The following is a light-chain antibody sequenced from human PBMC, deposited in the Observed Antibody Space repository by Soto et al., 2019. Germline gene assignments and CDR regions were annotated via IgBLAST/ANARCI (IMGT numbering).Light chain of an antibody. CDR1: SSNIGNNY. V-gene: IGLV1-51*01. CDR3: GTWDSSLSAGV. Sequence: QSVLTQPPSVSAAPGQKVTISCSGSSSNIGNNYVSWYQQLPGTAPKLLIYENNKRPSGIRDRFSGSKSVTSATLGITGLQTGDEADYYCGTWDSSLSAGVFGGGTQLTVL. CDR2: ENN. J-gene: IGLJ3*02.